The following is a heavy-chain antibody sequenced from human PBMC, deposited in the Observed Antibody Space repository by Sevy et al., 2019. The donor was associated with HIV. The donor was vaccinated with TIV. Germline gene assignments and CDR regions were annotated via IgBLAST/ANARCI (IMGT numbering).Heavy chain of an antibody. V-gene: IGHV4-4*02. Sequence: SETLSLTCVVSGGSITSSNWWSWFRQPPVKGLEWIGEISHSGSSNYNPSLNTRVTISMDKSNNRFSLKLTSVTAADTAVYYCARELSTPNFDFWGQRALVTVSS. J-gene: IGHJ4*02. CDR2: ISHSGSS. CDR3: ARELSTPNFDF. CDR1: GGSITSSNW. D-gene: IGHD2-15*01.